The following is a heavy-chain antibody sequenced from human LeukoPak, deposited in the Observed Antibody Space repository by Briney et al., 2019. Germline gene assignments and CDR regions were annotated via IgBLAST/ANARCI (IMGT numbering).Heavy chain of an antibody. D-gene: IGHD3/OR15-3a*01. CDR3: ARRSYDLWTGYHRYFDY. CDR2: IYYSGST. Sequence: PSETLSLTCTVSDSSISSNSYYWGWIRQPPGKGLEWIGSIYYSGSTYYNPSLKSRLTISVDTSKNQFSLKLTSVTAADTAVYYCARRSYDLWTGYHRYFDYWGQGTLVIVSS. J-gene: IGHJ4*02. V-gene: IGHV4-39*01. CDR1: DSSISSNSYY.